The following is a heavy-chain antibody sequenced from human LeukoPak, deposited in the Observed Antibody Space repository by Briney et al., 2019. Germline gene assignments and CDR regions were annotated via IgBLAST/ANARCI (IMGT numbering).Heavy chain of an antibody. D-gene: IGHD1-26*01. CDR2: IYYSGST. V-gene: IGHV4-39*01. CDR1: GGSISSSSYY. Sequence: PSETLSLTCTVSGGSISSSSYYWGWIRQPPGKGLEWIGSIYYSGSTYCNPSLKSRVTISVDTSKNQFSLKLSSVTAADTAVYYCARYGPIVGASPLDYWGQGTLVTVSS. J-gene: IGHJ4*02. CDR3: ARYGPIVGASPLDY.